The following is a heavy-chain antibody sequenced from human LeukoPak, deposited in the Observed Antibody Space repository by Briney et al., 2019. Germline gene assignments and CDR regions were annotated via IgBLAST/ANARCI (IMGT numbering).Heavy chain of an antibody. D-gene: IGHD6-6*01. CDR1: GFTFGNYG. CDR2: ISGSGGST. Sequence: GGTLRLSCAASGFTFGNYGMSWVRQAPGKGLEWVSAISGSGGSTYYADSVKGRFTISRDNSKNTLYLQMNSLRAEDTAVYYCANAIAARSAFDIWGQGTMVTVSS. J-gene: IGHJ3*02. V-gene: IGHV3-23*01. CDR3: ANAIAARSAFDI.